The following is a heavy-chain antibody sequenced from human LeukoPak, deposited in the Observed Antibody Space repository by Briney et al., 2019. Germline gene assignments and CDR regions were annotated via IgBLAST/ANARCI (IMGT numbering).Heavy chain of an antibody. Sequence: PGGSLRLSCAASGFTFSSYAMSWVRQAPGKGLEWVSAISGSGGSTYYADSVKGRFTISRDNSKNTLYLQMNSLRAEDTAVYYCARAVGYYFDSSGPSKAFDYWGQGTLVTVSS. J-gene: IGHJ4*02. CDR2: ISGSGGST. V-gene: IGHV3-23*01. D-gene: IGHD3-22*01. CDR3: ARAVGYYFDSSGPSKAFDY. CDR1: GFTFSSYA.